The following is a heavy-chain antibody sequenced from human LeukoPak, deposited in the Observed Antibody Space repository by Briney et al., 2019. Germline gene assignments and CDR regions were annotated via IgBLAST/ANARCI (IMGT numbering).Heavy chain of an antibody. J-gene: IGHJ4*02. CDR3: ARRDFSSGWSFDY. CDR2: IHTSGST. D-gene: IGHD6-19*01. V-gene: IGHV4-4*07. Sequence: PSETLSLTCTVSGGPLSNYQWTWIRQPAGKGLEWIGQIHTSGSTNYNPPLKGRVTMSVDTSENQVSLTIRSVTAADTAVYYCARRDFSSGWSFDYWGQGTLVTVSS. CDR1: GGPLSNYQ.